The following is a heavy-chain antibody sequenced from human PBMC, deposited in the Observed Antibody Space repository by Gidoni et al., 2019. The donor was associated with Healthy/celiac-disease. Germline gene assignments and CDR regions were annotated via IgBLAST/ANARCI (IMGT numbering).Heavy chain of an antibody. Sequence: QLQLQESGPGLVKPSETLSPTCTVSGGPISSSSYYWGWIRQPPGKGLEWIGSIYYSGSTYYNPSLKSRVTISVDTSKNQFSLKLSSVTAADTAVYYCARHLRAAAGRGNWFDPWGQGTLVTVSS. CDR3: ARHLRAAAGRGNWFDP. V-gene: IGHV4-39*01. J-gene: IGHJ5*02. CDR2: IYYSGST. D-gene: IGHD6-13*01. CDR1: GGPISSSSYY.